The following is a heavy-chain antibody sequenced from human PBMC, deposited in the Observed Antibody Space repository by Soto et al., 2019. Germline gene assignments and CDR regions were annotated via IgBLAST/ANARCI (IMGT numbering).Heavy chain of an antibody. CDR3: ARHLNCTGGSCYLIN. CDR2: IYPGDSDT. J-gene: IGHJ4*02. V-gene: IGHV5-51*01. CDR1: GYSFTNSW. D-gene: IGHD2-15*01. Sequence: EVQLVQSGAEVKKPGESLKISCEGSGYSFTNSWIGWVRQMPGKGLEWMGIIYPGDSDTRYSPSFQGQVTISADKSIRTAYLQWSSLKASDTATYYCARHLNCTGGSCYLINWGQGTLVTVSS.